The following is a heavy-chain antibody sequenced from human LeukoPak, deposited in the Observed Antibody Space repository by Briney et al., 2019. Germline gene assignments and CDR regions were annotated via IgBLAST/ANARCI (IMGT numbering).Heavy chain of an antibody. CDR2: IRGSGDIT. Sequence: GGSLRLSCAASGFTFSTYAMSWVRQAPGKGLEWVSAIRGSGDITDYADSVKGRFTISRDNSKNTLYLQMNSLRAEDTAVYYCAKDPFLSAAGRGIDCWGQGTLVTVSS. CDR1: GFTFSTYA. V-gene: IGHV3-23*01. CDR3: AKDPFLSAAGRGIDC. D-gene: IGHD6-13*01. J-gene: IGHJ4*02.